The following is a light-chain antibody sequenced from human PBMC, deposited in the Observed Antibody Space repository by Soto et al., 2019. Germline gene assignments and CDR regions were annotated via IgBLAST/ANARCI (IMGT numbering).Light chain of an antibody. Sequence: DIQMTQSPSSLSASVGDRVTITCRASQGIGSALGWFQLKPGRVPKRLIYAASTLQSGVPSRFSGSGSGTEFTLTISSLQPEDFATYYCLQHKSYPYTFGQGTKLEIK. CDR1: QGIGSA. CDR3: LQHKSYPYT. J-gene: IGKJ2*01. V-gene: IGKV1-17*01. CDR2: AAS.